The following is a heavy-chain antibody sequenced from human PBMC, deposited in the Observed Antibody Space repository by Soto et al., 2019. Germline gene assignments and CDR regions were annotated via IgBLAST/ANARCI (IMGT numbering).Heavy chain of an antibody. CDR2: IIPILGIA. Sequence: GASVKVSCKASGGTFSSYTISWVRQAPGQGLEWMGRIIPILGIANYAQKFQGRVTITADKSTSTAYMELSSLRSEDTAVYYCARGPYYDILTGKEEHGYWGQGTLVTVSS. V-gene: IGHV1-69*02. J-gene: IGHJ4*02. D-gene: IGHD3-9*01. CDR3: ARGPYYDILTGKEEHGY. CDR1: GGTFSSYT.